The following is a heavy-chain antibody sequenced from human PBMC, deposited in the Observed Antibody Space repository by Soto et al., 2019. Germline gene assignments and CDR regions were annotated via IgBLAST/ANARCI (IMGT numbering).Heavy chain of an antibody. Sequence: QTGGSLRLSCAASGFTFSSYAMSWVRQAPGKGLEWVSAISGSGGSTYYADSVKGRFTISRDNSKNTLYLQMNSLRAEDTAVYYCAKVLSSQPYYGMDVWGQGTTVTVSS. V-gene: IGHV3-23*01. CDR1: GFTFSSYA. CDR3: AKVLSSQPYYGMDV. J-gene: IGHJ6*02. CDR2: ISGSGGST. D-gene: IGHD2-15*01.